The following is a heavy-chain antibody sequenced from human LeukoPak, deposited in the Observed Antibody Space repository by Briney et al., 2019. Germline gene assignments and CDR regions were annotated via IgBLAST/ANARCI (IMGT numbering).Heavy chain of an antibody. CDR3: AKTHQPYYDFWSGYYGPTTYYYYGMDV. J-gene: IGHJ6*02. CDR1: GFTFSSYA. V-gene: IGHV3-23*01. Sequence: GGSLRLSCAASGFTFSSYAMSWVRQAPGKGLERVSAIRGSGGSTYYADSVKGRFTISRDNSKSTLYLQMNGLRAEDTAVYYCAKTHQPYYDFWSGYYGPTTYYYYGMDVWGQGTTVTVSS. D-gene: IGHD3-3*01. CDR2: IRGSGGST.